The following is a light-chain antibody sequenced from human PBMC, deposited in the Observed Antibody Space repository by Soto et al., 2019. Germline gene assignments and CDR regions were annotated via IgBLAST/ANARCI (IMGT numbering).Light chain of an antibody. CDR3: QQYNTWPKT. V-gene: IGKV3-15*01. Sequence: EIVMTQSPATLSVSPGERATLSCTASQSVSSNLAWYQKKPGQAPTLLISGVSTRATGIPARFSGSGSGTEFTLTISSLQSEDFAVYYCQQYNTWPKTFGQGTKVEIK. J-gene: IGKJ1*01. CDR1: QSVSSN. CDR2: GVS.